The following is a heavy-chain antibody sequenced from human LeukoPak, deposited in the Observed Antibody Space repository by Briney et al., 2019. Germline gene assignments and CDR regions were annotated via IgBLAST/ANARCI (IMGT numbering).Heavy chain of an antibody. Sequence: GGSLRLSCAASGFIFSNNYMNWDRQAPGKGLEWVSIIYRDGSTYYSDSVQGRFTVSRDNSQNTLYLQMHSLRTEDTAIYYCAKDVVGAEGSFEMWGQGTMVTVSS. CDR3: AKDVVGAEGSFEM. D-gene: IGHD1-26*01. CDR2: IYRDGST. J-gene: IGHJ3*02. V-gene: IGHV3-53*01. CDR1: GFIFSNNY.